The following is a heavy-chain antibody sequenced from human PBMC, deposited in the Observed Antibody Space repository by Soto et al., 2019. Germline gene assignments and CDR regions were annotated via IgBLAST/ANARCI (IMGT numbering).Heavy chain of an antibody. CDR1: GFTFSSYA. D-gene: IGHD6-19*01. CDR3: AKGRYSSGWSRFDL. CDR2: ISGSGGTT. V-gene: IGHV3-23*01. J-gene: IGHJ4*02. Sequence: GGSLRLSCAASGFTFSSYAMNWVRQAPGKGLEWVSGISGSGGTTYYADSVKGRFTISRDNSKNTLYLQMNSLRAEDTALYYCAKGRYSSGWSRFDLWGQGTLVTVSS.